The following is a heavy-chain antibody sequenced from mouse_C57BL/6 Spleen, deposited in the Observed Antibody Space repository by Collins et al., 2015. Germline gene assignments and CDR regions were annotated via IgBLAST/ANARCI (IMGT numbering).Heavy chain of an antibody. CDR2: IYPSDSYT. D-gene: IGHD2-2*01. Sequence: QVQLQQPGAELVRPGASVKLSCKASGYTFTSYWINWVKQRPGQGLEWIGNIYPSDSYTNYNQKFKDKATLTVDKSSSTAYMQLSSPTSEDSAVYYCTRGNGYDGFAYWGQGTLVTVSA. J-gene: IGHJ3*01. CDR3: TRGNGYDGFAY. CDR1: GYTFTSYW. V-gene: IGHV1-69*02.